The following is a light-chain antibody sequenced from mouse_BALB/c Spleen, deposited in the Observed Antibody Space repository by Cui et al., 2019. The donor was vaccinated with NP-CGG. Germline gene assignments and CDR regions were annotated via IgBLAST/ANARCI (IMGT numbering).Light chain of an antibody. CDR2: GTN. CDR3: ALWYSNHWV. J-gene: IGLJ1*01. Sequence: QAVVTQESALNTSPGETVTLTCRSSTGAVTTSNYANWVQEKPDHLFTGLIGGTNNRAPGVPARFSGSLIGDKAAFTITGAQTEDEAIYFCALWYSNHWVFGGGTKLTVL. V-gene: IGLV1*01. CDR1: TGAVTTSNY.